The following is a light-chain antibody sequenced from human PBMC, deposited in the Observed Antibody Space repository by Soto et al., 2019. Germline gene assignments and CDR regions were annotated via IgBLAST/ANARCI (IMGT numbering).Light chain of an antibody. CDR1: SSDVGSYNL. J-gene: IGLJ3*02. V-gene: IGLV2-23*01. CDR3: CSYAGRSTLV. CDR2: EGS. Sequence: QSVLTQPASVSGSRGQSITISCTGSSSDVGSYNLVSWHQQYPGKAPKLMIYEGSKRPSGVSNRFSGSKSGNTASLTISGLQAEDEADYYCCSYAGRSTLVFGGGTNVTVL.